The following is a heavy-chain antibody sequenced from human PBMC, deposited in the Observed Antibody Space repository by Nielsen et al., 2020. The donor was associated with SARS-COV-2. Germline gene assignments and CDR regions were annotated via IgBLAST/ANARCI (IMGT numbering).Heavy chain of an antibody. CDR2: ISYDGSNK. J-gene: IGHJ4*02. CDR1: GFTFSSYG. Sequence: GGSLRLSCAASGFTFSSYGMHWVRQAPGKGLEWVAVISYDGSNKYYADFVKGRFTISRGNSKNTLYLQMNSLRAEDTAVYYCAKDSYCSGGSCYSGVVDYWGQGTLVTVSS. CDR3: AKDSYCSGGSCYSGVVDY. D-gene: IGHD2-15*01. V-gene: IGHV3-30*18.